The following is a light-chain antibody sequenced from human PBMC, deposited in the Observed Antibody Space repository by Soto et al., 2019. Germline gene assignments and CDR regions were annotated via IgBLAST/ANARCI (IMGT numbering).Light chain of an antibody. CDR2: EVS. CDR3: SSYTSSSTYV. J-gene: IGLJ1*01. V-gene: IGLV2-14*01. Sequence: QSVLTQPASVSRSPGQSITISCTGTSSDVGGYNYVSWYQQHPGKAPKLMIYEVSNRPSGVSNRFSGSKSGNTASLTISGLQAEDEADYYCSSYTSSSTYVFGTGTQLTVL. CDR1: SSDVGGYNY.